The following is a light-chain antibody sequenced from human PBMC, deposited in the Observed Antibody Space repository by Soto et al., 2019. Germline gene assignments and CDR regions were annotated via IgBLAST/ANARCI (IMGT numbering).Light chain of an antibody. CDR3: CSYADTYG. Sequence: QSALTQLRSVSGSPGQSVTISCTGTSSDIGGYDYVSWYQQHPGKAPKLMIYDVTKRPSGVPDRFSGSKSGNTASLTISGLQTEDEADYYCCSYADTYGFGGGTKVTVL. CDR1: SSDIGGYDY. CDR2: DVT. J-gene: IGLJ2*01. V-gene: IGLV2-11*01.